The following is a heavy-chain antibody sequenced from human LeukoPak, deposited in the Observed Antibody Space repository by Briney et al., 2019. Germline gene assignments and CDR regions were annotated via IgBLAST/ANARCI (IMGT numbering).Heavy chain of an antibody. CDR1: GFTFDDYA. Sequence: GGSLRLSCAASGFTFDDYAMHWVRQAPGKGLEWVSGISWSSGSIGYADSVKGRFTISRDNAKNSLYLQMNSLRAEDMALYYCAKGPYYYGSGTIGAFDIWGQGTMVTVSS. CDR3: AKGPYYYGSGTIGAFDI. CDR2: ISWSSGSI. V-gene: IGHV3-9*03. J-gene: IGHJ3*02. D-gene: IGHD3-10*01.